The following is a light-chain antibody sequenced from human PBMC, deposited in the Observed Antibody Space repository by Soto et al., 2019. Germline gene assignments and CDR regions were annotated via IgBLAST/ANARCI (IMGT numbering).Light chain of an antibody. Sequence: EIVVTQSPATLSVSPGERATLSCRASQNVNNSIAWYQQKPGQAPRLLIYRASTRAAGIPDRFSGSGSGTEFNLIISSLQSEDFAVYYCQQFKIWWTFSQGTKVE. CDR3: QQFKIWWT. CDR1: QNVNNS. CDR2: RAS. V-gene: IGKV3-15*01. J-gene: IGKJ1*01.